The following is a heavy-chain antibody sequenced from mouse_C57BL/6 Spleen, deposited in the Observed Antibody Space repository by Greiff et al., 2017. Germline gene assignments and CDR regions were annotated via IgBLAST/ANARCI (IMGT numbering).Heavy chain of an antibody. V-gene: IGHV1-61*01. J-gene: IGHJ2*01. Sequence: QVQLQQPGAELVRPGSSVKLSCKASGYTFTSYWMAWVKQRPGQGLEWIGNIYPSDSETHYNQKFKDKATLTVDKSSSTAYMQLSSLTSEDSAVYYCARRGYYGNYPYYLDYWGQGTTLTVSS. CDR3: ARRGYYGNYPYYLDY. CDR1: GYTFTSYW. D-gene: IGHD2-1*01. CDR2: IYPSDSET.